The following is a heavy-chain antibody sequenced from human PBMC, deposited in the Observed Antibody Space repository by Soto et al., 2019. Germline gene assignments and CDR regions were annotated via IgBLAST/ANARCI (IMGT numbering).Heavy chain of an antibody. CDR3: ARSSISIVRGVLSEVAY. J-gene: IGHJ4*02. D-gene: IGHD3-10*01. CDR1: GYTFNGYY. V-gene: IGHV1-2*04. CDR2: INPNSGDT. Sequence: QVQLVQSGAEVKKPGASVKVSCKASGYTFNGYYMHWVRQAPGQGLEWMGWINPNSGDTNYAQKFEGWVTMTRDTSISTAYMELPRLTSDDTALYYCARSSISIVRGVLSEVAYWGEGNLVTVSS.